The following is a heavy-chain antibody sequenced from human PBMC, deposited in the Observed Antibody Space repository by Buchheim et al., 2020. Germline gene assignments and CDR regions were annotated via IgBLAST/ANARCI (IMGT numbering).Heavy chain of an antibody. CDR3: ARGITIFGVVTKRGNWFDP. Sequence: QVQLQQWGAGLLKPSETLSLTCAVYGGSFSGYYWSWIRQPPGKGLEWIGEINHSGSTNYNPSLKSRVTISVDTSKNQFSLKLSSVTAADTAVYYCARGITIFGVVTKRGNWFDPWGQGT. J-gene: IGHJ5*02. V-gene: IGHV4-34*01. D-gene: IGHD3-3*01. CDR1: GGSFSGYY. CDR2: INHSGST.